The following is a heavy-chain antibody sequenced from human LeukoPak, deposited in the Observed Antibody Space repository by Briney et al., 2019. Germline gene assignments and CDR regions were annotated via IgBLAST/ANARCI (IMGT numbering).Heavy chain of an antibody. D-gene: IGHD5-18*01. CDR2: INHSGST. CDR3: ARGKRGYSYGYNWFDP. J-gene: IGHJ5*02. V-gene: IGHV4-34*01. CDR1: GGSFSGYY. Sequence: PSETLSLTCAVYGGSFSGYYWSWIRQPPGKGLEWIGEINHSGSTYYNPSLKSRVTISVDTSKNQFSLKLSSVTPADTAVYYCARGKRGYSYGYNWFDPWGQGTLVTVSS.